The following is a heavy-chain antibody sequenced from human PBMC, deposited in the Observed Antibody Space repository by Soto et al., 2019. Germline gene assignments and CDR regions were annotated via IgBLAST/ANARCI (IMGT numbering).Heavy chain of an antibody. CDR1: GFTFSEYA. V-gene: IGHV3-23*01. CDR2: ISGGSSVT. Sequence: PGGSLRLSCTSSGFTFSEYAMACFRQAPGKGLEWVSTISGGSSVTYYGDSVKGRFTISRDNAKKTLFLQLNRLSAEDTATYYCAKVLSKNYYYPFDFWGQGTQVTVSS. D-gene: IGHD3-10*01. J-gene: IGHJ4*02. CDR3: AKVLSKNYYYPFDF.